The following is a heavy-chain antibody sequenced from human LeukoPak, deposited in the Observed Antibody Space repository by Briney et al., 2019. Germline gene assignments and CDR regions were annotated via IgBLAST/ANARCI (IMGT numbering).Heavy chain of an antibody. D-gene: IGHD2-21*01. V-gene: IGHV4-39*01. CDR3: ARHGADAVTFDY. J-gene: IGHJ4*02. CDR2: IYYSGST. CDR1: GGSVSSSSYF. Sequence: DPSETLSLTCTVSGGSVSSSSYFWGWIRQPPGKGLEWIGSIYYSGSTYYNPSLKSRVTISVDTSKNQFSLKLSSVTAADTAVYYCARHGADAVTFDYWGQGTLVTVSS.